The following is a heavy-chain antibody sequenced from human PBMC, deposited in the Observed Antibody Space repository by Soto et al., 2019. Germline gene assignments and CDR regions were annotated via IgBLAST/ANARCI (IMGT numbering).Heavy chain of an antibody. D-gene: IGHD1-26*01. CDR1: GYTFTSYG. CDR3: ARGEGVEPDGH. CDR2: IDVYNDNT. V-gene: IGHV1-18*01. J-gene: IGHJ4*02. Sequence: QIQLVQSGAEVKKPGASVKVSCKASGYTFTSYGITWVRQAPGQGLEWMGWIDVYNDNTHYAQNLQGRVTMTRDTSTSTAYMELRSLRADDTAVYFCARGEGVEPDGHWGQGTLVTVSS.